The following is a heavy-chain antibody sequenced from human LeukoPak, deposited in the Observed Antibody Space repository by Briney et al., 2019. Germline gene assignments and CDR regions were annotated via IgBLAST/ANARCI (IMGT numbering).Heavy chain of an antibody. J-gene: IGHJ4*02. CDR1: GYTFAGYY. D-gene: IGHD6-19*01. V-gene: IGHV1-2*02. CDR2: INPNSGGT. Sequence: GASVKVSCKASGYTFAGYYMHWVRQAPGQGLEWMGWINPNSGGTNYAQKLQGRVTMTTDTSTSTAYMELRSLRSDDTAVYYCARDHLVGAVAGNIVYWGQGTLVTVSS. CDR3: ARDHLVGAVAGNIVY.